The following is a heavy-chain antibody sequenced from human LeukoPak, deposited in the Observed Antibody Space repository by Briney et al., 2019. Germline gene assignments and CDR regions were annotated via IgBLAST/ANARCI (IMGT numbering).Heavy chain of an antibody. CDR2: IYYSGST. J-gene: IGHJ5*02. CDR3: ARYDSTPQTGFGA. V-gene: IGHV4-59*08. Sequence: PSETLFLNCTGSEPSMFSDYLSAIRQPPGQGLEWIAYIYYSGSTSYNPSLKSRVTLSVDTSKKQFSLKLTSVTAPDTAVSDCARYDSTPQTGFGAWGQGTLVTVSS. D-gene: IGHD3-22*01. CDR1: EPSMFSDY.